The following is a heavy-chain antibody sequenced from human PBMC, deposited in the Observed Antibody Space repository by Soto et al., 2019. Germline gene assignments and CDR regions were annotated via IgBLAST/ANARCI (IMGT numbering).Heavy chain of an antibody. V-gene: IGHV4-59*01. D-gene: IGHD3-10*01. CDR3: ARFRRNYFDY. CDR1: GDSMSGFY. CDR2: INYVGRTS. Sequence: SETLSLTCTVSGDSMSGFYWSWIRQTPGKGLEWIGYINYVGRTSYYSPSLQSRVTISLDSSKNQFSLILSSVTAADTAVFFCARFRRNYFDYWGQGTQVTVSS. J-gene: IGHJ4*02.